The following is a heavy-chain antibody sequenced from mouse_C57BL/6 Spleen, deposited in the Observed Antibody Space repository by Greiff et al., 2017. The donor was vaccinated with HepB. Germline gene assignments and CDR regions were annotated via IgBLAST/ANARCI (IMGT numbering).Heavy chain of an antibody. D-gene: IGHD1-1*01. V-gene: IGHV1-42*01. Sequence: DVQLVESGPELVKPGASVKISCKASGYSFTGYYMNWVKQSPEKSLEWIGEINPSTGGTTYNQKFKAKATLTVDKSSSTAYMQLKSLTSEDSAVYYCARGYYPGAYWGQGTLVTVSA. CDR2: INPSTGGT. CDR3: ARGYYPGAY. CDR1: GYSFTGYY. J-gene: IGHJ3*01.